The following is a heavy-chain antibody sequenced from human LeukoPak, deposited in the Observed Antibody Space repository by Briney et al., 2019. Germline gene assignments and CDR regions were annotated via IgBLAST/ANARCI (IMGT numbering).Heavy chain of an antibody. Sequence: SGTLSLTCAVSGGSISSSNWWSWVRQPPGKGLEWIGEIYHSGSTNYNPSLKSRVTISVDKSKNQFSLKLSSVTAAGTAVYYCARNPYSSGWYFDYWGQGTLVTVSS. CDR3: ARNPYSSGWYFDY. CDR2: IYHSGST. D-gene: IGHD6-19*01. J-gene: IGHJ4*02. CDR1: GGSISSSNW. V-gene: IGHV4-4*02.